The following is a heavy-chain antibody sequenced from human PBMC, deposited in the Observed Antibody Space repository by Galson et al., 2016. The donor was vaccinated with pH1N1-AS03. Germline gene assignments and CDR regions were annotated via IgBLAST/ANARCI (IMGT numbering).Heavy chain of an antibody. V-gene: IGHV4-30-4*01. D-gene: IGHD2-21*02. J-gene: IGHJ3*01. Sequence: EWIAYIHYTGSAYYNPSLESRAIISVDTSKNQFSLRLNSVSAADTAVYYCAREVNKMTASDAFDLWGQGTMVTVSS. CDR3: AREVNKMTASDAFDL. CDR2: IHYTGSA.